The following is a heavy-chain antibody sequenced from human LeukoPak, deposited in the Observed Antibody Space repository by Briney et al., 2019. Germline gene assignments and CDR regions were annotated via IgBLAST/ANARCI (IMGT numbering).Heavy chain of an antibody. J-gene: IGHJ4*02. D-gene: IGHD6-19*01. CDR3: ARSRLAVSGNYFDY. CDR1: GFTFSSYA. CDR2: ISSSSSYI. Sequence: PGGSLRLSCAASGFTFSSYAMHWVRQAPGKGLEWVSSISSSSSYIYYADSVKGRFTISRDNAKNSLYLQMNSLRAEDTAVYYCARSRLAVSGNYFDYWGQGTLVTVSS. V-gene: IGHV3-21*01.